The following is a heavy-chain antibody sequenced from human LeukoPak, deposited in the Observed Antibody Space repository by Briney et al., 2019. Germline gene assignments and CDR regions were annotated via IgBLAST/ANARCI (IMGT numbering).Heavy chain of an antibody. D-gene: IGHD5-12*01. J-gene: IGHJ4*02. V-gene: IGHV3-48*03. CDR2: ISSNSRTI. Sequence: PGGSLRLSCATSGFSFSTQEMTWVRQAPGKGLEWVSYISSNSRTIYYADSVKGRFTISRDNTRNSVFLQLNSLRVEDTVFYYCARGSYTGFDLYFDYWGQGTLVTVSS. CDR3: ARGSYTGFDLYFDY. CDR1: GFSFSTQE.